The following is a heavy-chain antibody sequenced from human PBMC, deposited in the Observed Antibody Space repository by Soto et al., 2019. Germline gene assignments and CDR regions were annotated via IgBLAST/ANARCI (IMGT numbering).Heavy chain of an antibody. D-gene: IGHD4-17*01. CDR3: ARGLTVINGMDV. J-gene: IGHJ6*02. Sequence: EVQLVESGGGLVQPGGSLRLSCVASGFTFNSYNMNWVRQAPGQGLEWVSYISGGSITIYYADSVKGRFTISRDNAKNSLYLQMISLRDEDTAVYYFARGLTVINGMDVWGQGTTVTVSS. V-gene: IGHV3-48*02. CDR2: ISGGSITI. CDR1: GFTFNSYN.